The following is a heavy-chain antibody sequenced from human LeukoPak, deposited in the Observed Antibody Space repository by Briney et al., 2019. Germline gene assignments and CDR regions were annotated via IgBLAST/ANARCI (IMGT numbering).Heavy chain of an antibody. J-gene: IGHJ3*02. V-gene: IGHV3-11*03. Sequence: GGSLRLSCAASGFTFSDYYMSWIRQAPGKGLERVSNISSSSSYTNYADSVEGRFTISRDNAKNSLYLQMKSLRAEDTAVYYCARSKYHGSSWFGAFDIWGQGTMVTVSS. CDR1: GFTFSDYY. D-gene: IGHD6-13*01. CDR2: ISSSSSYT. CDR3: ARSKYHGSSWFGAFDI.